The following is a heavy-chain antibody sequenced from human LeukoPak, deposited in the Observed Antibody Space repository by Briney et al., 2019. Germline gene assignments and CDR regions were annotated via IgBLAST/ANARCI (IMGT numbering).Heavy chain of an antibody. Sequence: SETLSPTCAVYGGSFSGYYWSWIRQPPGKGLEWIGEINHSGSTNYNPSLKSRVTISVDTSKNQFSLKLSSVTAADTAVYYCAREQTTIFGVVTNHWGQGTLVTVSS. V-gene: IGHV4-34*01. J-gene: IGHJ5*02. CDR3: AREQTTIFGVVTNH. D-gene: IGHD3-3*01. CDR2: INHSGST. CDR1: GGSFSGYY.